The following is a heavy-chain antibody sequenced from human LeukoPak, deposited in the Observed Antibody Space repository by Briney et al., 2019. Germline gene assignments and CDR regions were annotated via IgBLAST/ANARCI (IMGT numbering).Heavy chain of an antibody. CDR3: ARLVRGMGFDY. CDR2: INPNSGGT. CDR1: GYTFTSYG. V-gene: IGHV1-2*02. D-gene: IGHD1-26*01. J-gene: IGHJ4*02. Sequence: ASVKVSCKASGYTFTSYGISWVRQAPGQGLEWMGWINPNSGGTNYAQKFQGRVTMTRDTSISTAYMELSRLRSDDTAVYYCARLVRGMGFDYWGQGTLVTVSS.